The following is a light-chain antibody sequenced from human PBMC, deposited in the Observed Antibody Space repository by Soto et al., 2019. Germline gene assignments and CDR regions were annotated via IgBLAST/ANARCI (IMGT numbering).Light chain of an antibody. Sequence: DIQLTQSPSSLSASLGDRVTISCRASQNIDNYLHWYQQKSGKAPEALIYAASSLRDGVSSRFSGSGSGTEFTLTINNLQPEDFATYYCQQSSSSPPITFGQGTRLDI. CDR1: QNIDNY. J-gene: IGKJ5*01. CDR2: AAS. CDR3: QQSSSSPPIT. V-gene: IGKV1-39*01.